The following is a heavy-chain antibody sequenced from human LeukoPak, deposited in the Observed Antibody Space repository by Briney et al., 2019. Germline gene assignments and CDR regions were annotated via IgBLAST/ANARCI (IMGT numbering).Heavy chain of an antibody. J-gene: IGHJ4*02. V-gene: IGHV3-74*01. CDR1: GFTFSAYS. CDR3: AKMDSDYYIDF. Sequence: GGSLRLSCATSGFTFSAYSMNWVRQAPGKGLEWVSRINGDGSYTSYADSVKGRFTISRDDSNNMLFLQMNSLRAEDTALYYCAKMDSDYYIDFWGQGTLVTVSS. CDR2: INGDGSYT. D-gene: IGHD3/OR15-3a*01.